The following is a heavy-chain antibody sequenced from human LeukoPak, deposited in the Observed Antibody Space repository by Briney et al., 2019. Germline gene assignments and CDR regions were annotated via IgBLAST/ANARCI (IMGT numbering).Heavy chain of an antibody. CDR3: ARDGFVDSSGYYYGY. D-gene: IGHD3-22*01. J-gene: IGHJ4*02. CDR2: ISSSSSYT. V-gene: IGHV3-21*05. Sequence: GGSLRLSCEGSAFIFSGHWMNWVRQTPGKGLEWVSYISSSSSYTNYADSVKGRFTISRDNAKNSLYLQMNSLRAEDTAVYYCARDGFVDSSGYYYGYWGQGTLVTVSS. CDR1: AFIFSGHW.